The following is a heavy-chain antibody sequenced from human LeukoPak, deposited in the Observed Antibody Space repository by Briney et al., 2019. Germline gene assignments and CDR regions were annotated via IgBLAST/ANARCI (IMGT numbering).Heavy chain of an antibody. D-gene: IGHD3-22*01. J-gene: IGHJ3*02. Sequence: GGSLRLSCAAPGFTFSSYSMNWVRQAPGKGLEWVSSISSSSSYIYYADSVKGRFTISRDNAKNSLYLQMNSLRAEDTAVYYCARVEGYYDSSGYFDAFDIWGQGTMVTVSS. CDR2: ISSSSSYI. CDR1: GFTFSSYS. V-gene: IGHV3-21*01. CDR3: ARVEGYYDSSGYFDAFDI.